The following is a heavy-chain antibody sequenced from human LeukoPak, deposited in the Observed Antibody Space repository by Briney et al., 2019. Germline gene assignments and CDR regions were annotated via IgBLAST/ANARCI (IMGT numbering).Heavy chain of an antibody. J-gene: IGHJ5*02. Sequence: SETLSLICSVSGGHISSYYWSWIRQPAGKALALFGRIYTSGSTNYNPALKSRVTMSVDTSKNQFSLKLSTVTAADTAVYYCARERVGSSWYASIFDPWGQGTLVTVSS. D-gene: IGHD6-13*01. CDR3: ARERVGSSWYASIFDP. CDR2: IYTSGST. CDR1: GGHISSYY. V-gene: IGHV4-4*07.